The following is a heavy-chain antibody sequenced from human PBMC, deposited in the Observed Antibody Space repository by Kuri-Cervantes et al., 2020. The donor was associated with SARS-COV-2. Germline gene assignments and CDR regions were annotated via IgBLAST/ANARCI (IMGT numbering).Heavy chain of an antibody. J-gene: IGHJ6*02. D-gene: IGHD6-6*01. CDR3: ARDPKIAARLRYYYYGMDV. CDR1: GGSISSYY. Sequence: SETLSLTCTVSGGSISSYYWSWIRQPPGKGLEWIGYIYYSGSTNYNPSLKSRVTISVDTSKNQFSLKLSSVTAADTAVYYCARDPKIAARLRYYYYGMDVWGQGTTVTVSS. CDR2: IYYSGST. V-gene: IGHV4-59*12.